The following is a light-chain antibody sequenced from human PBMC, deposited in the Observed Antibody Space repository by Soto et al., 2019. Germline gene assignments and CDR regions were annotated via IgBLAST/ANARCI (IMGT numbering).Light chain of an antibody. CDR3: SSYTSSRTYV. CDR1: SSDVGDYNY. J-gene: IGLJ1*01. Sequence: QSALTQPASVSGSPGQSITISCTGTSSDVGDYNYVSWYQQHPGKAPKLMIFDVSNRPSGVSNRFSGSKSGNTASLTISGLQAEDEAEYYCSSYTSSRTYVFGTGTKLTVL. CDR2: DVS. V-gene: IGLV2-14*01.